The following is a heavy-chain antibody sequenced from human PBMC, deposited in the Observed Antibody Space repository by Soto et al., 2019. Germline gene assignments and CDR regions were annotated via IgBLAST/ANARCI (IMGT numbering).Heavy chain of an antibody. Sequence: PGEALKISCEGSGYRFTRHRSGWVRQMPGKGLEWMGIIHPGDSDTRYSPSFQGQVTISADKSISTAYLQWSSLKASDTAMYYCARLGLTTQGASRYYSGMDVWGQGTTVTGSS. CDR1: GYRFTRHR. D-gene: IGHD4-4*01. J-gene: IGHJ6*02. V-gene: IGHV5-51*01. CDR2: IHPGDSDT. CDR3: ARLGLTTQGASRYYSGMDV.